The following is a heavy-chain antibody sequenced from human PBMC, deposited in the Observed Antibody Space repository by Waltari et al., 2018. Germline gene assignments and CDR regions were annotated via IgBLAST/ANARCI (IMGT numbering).Heavy chain of an antibody. J-gene: IGHJ3*01. CDR2: VDPEDGET. Sequence: EVQLLQSGAELKEPGTTVRISCRVSGYPSSAYYIHWVQQAPGKGLRWMGIVDPEDGETIYADNFQGRVIISADTSTDTAFMELSSLRSEDTAVFYCATALGDSSSASRPFDFWGQGTMITVSS. D-gene: IGHD6-19*01. CDR3: ATALGDSSSASRPFDF. V-gene: IGHV1-69-2*01. CDR1: GYPSSAYY.